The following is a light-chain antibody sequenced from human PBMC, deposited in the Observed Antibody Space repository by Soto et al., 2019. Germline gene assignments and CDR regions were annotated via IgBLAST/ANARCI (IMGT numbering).Light chain of an antibody. CDR3: QQYTSYSRA. CDR2: DAY. Sequence: DIQMTQSPSTLSTSVGHRGTITCRASQSISHFLAWYQQKPGKVPKLLIYDAYNLGSGVTSRFSGSGSGTDFTLTISGLQPDDFTTYYCQQYTSYSRAVGQGPQVEI. V-gene: IGKV1-5*01. CDR1: QSISHF. J-gene: IGKJ1*01.